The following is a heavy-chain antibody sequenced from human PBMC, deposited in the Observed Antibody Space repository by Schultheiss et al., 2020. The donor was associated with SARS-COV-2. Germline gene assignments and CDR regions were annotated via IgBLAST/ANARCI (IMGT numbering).Heavy chain of an antibody. V-gene: IGHV3-48*04. CDR2: ISASSSSK. J-gene: IGHJ2*01. CDR1: GFTLTGYS. CDR3: ARDPGVPFLSYWYFDV. Sequence: GGSLRLSCAASGFTLTGYSLNWVRQVPGKGLEWVSYISASSSSKFYADSVKGRFTISRDNAKNSLYLQMSSLRAEDTAMYYCARDPGVPFLSYWYFDVWGRGTLVTVSS. D-gene: IGHD3-3*01.